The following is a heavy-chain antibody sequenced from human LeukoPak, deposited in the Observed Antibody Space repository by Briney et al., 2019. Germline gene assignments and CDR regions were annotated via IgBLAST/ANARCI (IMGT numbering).Heavy chain of an antibody. V-gene: IGHV4-30-4*01. Sequence: PSETLSLTCTVSGGSISSGDYYWSWIRQPPGKGLEWIGYIYYSGSTYYNQSLKSRVTISVDTSKNQFSLKLSSVTAADTAVYYCARAVEEDYFDYWGQGTLVTVSS. CDR1: GGSISSGDYY. CDR2: IYYSGST. J-gene: IGHJ4*02. CDR3: ARAVEEDYFDY.